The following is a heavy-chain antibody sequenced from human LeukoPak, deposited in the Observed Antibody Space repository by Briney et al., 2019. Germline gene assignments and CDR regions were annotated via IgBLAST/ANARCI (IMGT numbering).Heavy chain of an antibody. V-gene: IGHV3-23*01. CDR1: GFTFSSYA. J-gene: IGHJ4*02. CDR2: ISGSGGST. D-gene: IGHD3-3*01. Sequence: GGSLRLSCAASGFTFSSYAMSWVRQAPGKGLEWVSAISGSGGSTYYADSVKGRFTISRDNSKNTLYLQMNSLRAEDTAVYYCEKAPGVTIFGVAPFDYWGQGTLVTVSS. CDR3: EKAPGVTIFGVAPFDY.